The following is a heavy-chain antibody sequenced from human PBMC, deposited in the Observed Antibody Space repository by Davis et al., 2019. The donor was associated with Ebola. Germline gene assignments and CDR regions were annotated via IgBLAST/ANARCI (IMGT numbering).Heavy chain of an antibody. J-gene: IGHJ4*02. V-gene: IGHV1-69*13. D-gene: IGHD6-19*01. CDR2: IIPIFGTA. Sequence: AASVKVSCKASGYTFTSYAISWVRQAPGQGLEWMGGIIPIFGTANYAQKFQGRVTITADESTSTAYMELSSLRSEDTAVYYCARDREQWLVLSLFDYWGQGTLVTVSS. CDR1: GYTFTSYA. CDR3: ARDREQWLVLSLFDY.